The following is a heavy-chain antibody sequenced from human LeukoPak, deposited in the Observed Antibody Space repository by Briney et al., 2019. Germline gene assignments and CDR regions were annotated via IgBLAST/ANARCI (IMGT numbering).Heavy chain of an antibody. V-gene: IGHV5-10-1*01. CDR1: GYSFTSYW. CDR2: IDPSDSYT. Sequence: GESLKISCKGSGYSFTSYWISWVRQLPGKGLEWMGRIDPSDSYTNYSPSFQGHVTISADKSISTAYLQWSSLKASDTAMYYCARLGIAAAGPYYYYYGMDVWGQGTTVTVSS. D-gene: IGHD6-13*01. CDR3: ARLGIAAAGPYYYYYGMDV. J-gene: IGHJ6*02.